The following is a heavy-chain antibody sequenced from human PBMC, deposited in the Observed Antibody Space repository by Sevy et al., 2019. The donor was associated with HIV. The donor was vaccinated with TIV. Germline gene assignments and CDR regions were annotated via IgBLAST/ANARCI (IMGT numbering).Heavy chain of an antibody. V-gene: IGHV3-33*01. CDR1: GFNFSLYG. CDR3: VRGRDYGNFDF. J-gene: IGHJ4*02. CDR2: IWYDGTNK. D-gene: IGHD4-17*01. Sequence: GGSLRLSCAASGFNFSLYGMHWVRQAPGKGLEWVALIWYDGTNKYYRDSVKGRFTISRDNSKNTLFLQMNSLRAEDTALYYCVRGRDYGNFDFWGQGTLVTVSS.